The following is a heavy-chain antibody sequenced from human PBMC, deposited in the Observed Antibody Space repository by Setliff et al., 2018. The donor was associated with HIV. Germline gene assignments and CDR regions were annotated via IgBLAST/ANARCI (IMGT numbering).Heavy chain of an antibody. J-gene: IGHJ4*02. CDR1: GYTFNNYG. V-gene: IGHV1-18*01. Sequence: ASVKVSCKASGYTFNNYGINWMRQAPGLGLEWMGWISGYNSNTNYAQKFQDRVTLTTDTSTGTVYMEVRRLRSDDTAVYFCAREGVAADDDEWYFFDHWGQGTLVTVSS. CDR3: AREGVAADDDEWYFFDH. D-gene: IGHD6-13*01. CDR2: ISGYNSNT.